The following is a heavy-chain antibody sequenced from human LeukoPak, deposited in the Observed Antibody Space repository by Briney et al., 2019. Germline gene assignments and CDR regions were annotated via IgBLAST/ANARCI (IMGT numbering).Heavy chain of an antibody. CDR2: ISGSGGST. CDR1: GFTFSSYD. V-gene: IGHV3-23*01. J-gene: IGHJ4*02. D-gene: IGHD6-13*01. CDR3: ALAAAAVNVFDY. Sequence: GGSLRLSCAASGFTFSSYDMSWVRQAPGKGLEWVSAISGSGGSTYYADSVKGRFTISRDNSKNTLYLQMNSLRAEDTALYYCALAAAAVNVFDYWGQGTLVTVSS.